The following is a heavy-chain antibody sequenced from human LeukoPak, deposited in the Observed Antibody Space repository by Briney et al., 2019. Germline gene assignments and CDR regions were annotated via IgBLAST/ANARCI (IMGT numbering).Heavy chain of an antibody. CDR1: GFTFSSYA. CDR3: ARDRNWATRNWYFDL. V-gene: IGHV3-33*08. D-gene: IGHD5-24*01. Sequence: GRSLRLSCAASGFTFSSYAMHWVRQAPGKGLEWVGVIWYDGSNKYYGDSVKGRFTISRDNSQNTLSLQMDSLRAEDTAIYYCARDRNWATRNWYFDLWGRGTLVTVSS. J-gene: IGHJ2*01. CDR2: IWYDGSNK.